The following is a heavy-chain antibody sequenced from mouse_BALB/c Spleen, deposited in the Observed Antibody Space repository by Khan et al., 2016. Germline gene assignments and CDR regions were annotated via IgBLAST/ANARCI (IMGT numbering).Heavy chain of an antibody. Sequence: EVQLQESGPDLVKPSQSLSLTCTVTGFSITSHYSWHWIRHFPGNKLEWMGYIYYSGSTNYNPSLKSRISLTRDTSKNQFSLQLNSVTTEDTATYYWATSSSGYWYYFDYWGQGTTLTVSS. CDR3: ATSSSGYWYYFDY. V-gene: IGHV3-1*02. CDR1: GFSITSHYS. D-gene: IGHD3-1*01. J-gene: IGHJ2*01. CDR2: IYYSGST.